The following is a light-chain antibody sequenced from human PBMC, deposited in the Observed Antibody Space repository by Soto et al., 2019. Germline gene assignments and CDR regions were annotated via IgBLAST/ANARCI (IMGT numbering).Light chain of an antibody. CDR1: QRVSSN. CDR2: GAS. CDR3: QQYNDWPAIT. Sequence: EIVMTQSPATLSVSPGERATLSCSASQRVSSNLAWYKQKPGHAPSPIIYGASTRATCIPARFSGSGSGTAFTITIRGLESEDFYVYYWQQYNDWPAITFDQGTRRETK. J-gene: IGKJ5*01. V-gene: IGKV3-15*01.